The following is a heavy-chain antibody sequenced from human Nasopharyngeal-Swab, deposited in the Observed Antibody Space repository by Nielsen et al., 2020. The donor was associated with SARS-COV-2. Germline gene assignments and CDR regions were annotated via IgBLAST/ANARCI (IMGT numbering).Heavy chain of an antibody. CDR3: ARIVGATVGYYGMDV. J-gene: IGHJ6*02. CDR1: GGSISSGDYY. Sequence: SETLSLTCTVSGGSISSGDYYWSLIRQPPGKGLEWIGYIYYSGSTYYNPSLKSRVTISVDTSKNQFSLKLSSVTAADTAVYYCARIVGATVGYYGMDVWGQGTTVTVSS. D-gene: IGHD1-26*01. V-gene: IGHV4-30-4*01. CDR2: IYYSGST.